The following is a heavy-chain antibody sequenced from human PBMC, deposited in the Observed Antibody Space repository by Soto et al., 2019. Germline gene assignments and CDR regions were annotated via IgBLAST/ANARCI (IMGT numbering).Heavy chain of an antibody. CDR3: APHNPPGISLPVNHVNWLDP. CDR1: GYSFTGYW. Sequence: GESLKISCKGSGYSFTGYWITWVRQMPGKGLEGMGKIDPSDSYTDYSPSFQGHVTISADKSISTAYLQWSSLKASDTAVYYCAPHNPPGISLPVNHVNWLDPWGQGTLVTVSS. J-gene: IGHJ5*02. CDR2: IDPSDSYT. D-gene: IGHD3-22*01. V-gene: IGHV5-10-1*01.